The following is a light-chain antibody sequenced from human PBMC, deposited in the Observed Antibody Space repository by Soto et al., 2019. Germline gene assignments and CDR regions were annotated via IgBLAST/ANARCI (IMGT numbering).Light chain of an antibody. J-gene: IGLJ2*01. CDR1: SSDVGGYNY. Sequence: QSALTQPASVSGSPGQSITISCTGTSSDVGGYNYVSWYQQHPGKAPKLMIYDVSNRPSGVSNRFSGSKSGNTASLTISGLQAEDEADYNCSSYTSSSTVVFGGGTKLTAL. CDR3: SSYTSSSTVV. CDR2: DVS. V-gene: IGLV2-14*01.